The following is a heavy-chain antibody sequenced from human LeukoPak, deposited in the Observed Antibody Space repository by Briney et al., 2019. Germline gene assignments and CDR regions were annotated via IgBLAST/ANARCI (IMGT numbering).Heavy chain of an antibody. CDR2: IIHIFGTA. CDR3: ARDDGYNLVEGY. V-gene: IGHV1-69*05. D-gene: IGHD5-24*01. CDR1: GGTFSSYA. Sequence: SVKVSFKGSGGTFSSYAISWVRQAPGQALEWMGRIIHIFGTAKDAKKVQARVTITTDEPSSTAYMELSSLRSEDTAVYCCARDDGYNLVEGYWGQGTLVTVSS. J-gene: IGHJ4*02.